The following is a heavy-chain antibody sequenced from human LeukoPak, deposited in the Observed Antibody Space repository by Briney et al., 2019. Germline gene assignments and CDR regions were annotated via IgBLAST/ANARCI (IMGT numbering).Heavy chain of an antibody. J-gene: IGHJ4*02. V-gene: IGHV4-59*08. Sequence: SETLSLTCIVSGGSISNYYWSWVRQPPGKGLEWIGCFYNGGSTNYNPSLKSRVTMSVDTSKNQFSLKLSSVTAADTAVYYCARTKRSGYLLSWGQGTLVTVSS. CDR1: GGSISNYY. CDR2: FYNGGST. CDR3: ARTKRSGYLLS. D-gene: IGHD5-12*01.